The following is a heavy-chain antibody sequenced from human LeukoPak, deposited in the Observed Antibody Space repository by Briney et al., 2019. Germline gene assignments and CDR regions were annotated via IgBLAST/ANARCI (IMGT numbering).Heavy chain of an antibody. CDR1: GFTFSNYD. CDR3: AELGITMIGGV. Sequence: GGSLRLSCTASGFTFSNYDMNWVRQAPGKGLEWVANIKQDGSEKYYVDSVKGRFTISRDNAKNSLYLQMNSLRAEDTAVYYCAELGITMIGGVWGKGTTVTISS. V-gene: IGHV3-7*01. D-gene: IGHD3-10*02. CDR2: IKQDGSEK. J-gene: IGHJ6*04.